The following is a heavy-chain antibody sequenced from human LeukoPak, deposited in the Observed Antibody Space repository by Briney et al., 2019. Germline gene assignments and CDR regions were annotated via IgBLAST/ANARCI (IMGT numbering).Heavy chain of an antibody. V-gene: IGHV3-23*01. J-gene: IGHJ3*02. Sequence: GGSLRLSCAASGFTFSSYAMSWVRQAPGKGLEWVSAISGSGGSTYYADSVKGRFTISRDNSTNTLYLQMNSLRAEDTAVYYCAKWYFDWLGAFDIWGQGTMVTVSS. CDR1: GFTFSSYA. D-gene: IGHD3-9*01. CDR2: ISGSGGST. CDR3: AKWYFDWLGAFDI.